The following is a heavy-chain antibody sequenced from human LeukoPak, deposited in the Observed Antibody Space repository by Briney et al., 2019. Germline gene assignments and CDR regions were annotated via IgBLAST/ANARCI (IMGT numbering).Heavy chain of an antibody. V-gene: IGHV3-33*06. D-gene: IGHD3-3*01. J-gene: IGHJ3*02. CDR3: AKDLVSDFWSGSDNDAFDI. Sequence: GGCLRLSCAASGFTFSSYGMHWVRQAPGKGLEWVAVIWSDGSNKYYADSVKGRFTISRDNSKNTLYLQMNSLRAEDTAVYYCAKDLVSDFWSGSDNDAFDIWGQGTMVTVSS. CDR2: IWSDGSNK. CDR1: GFTFSSYG.